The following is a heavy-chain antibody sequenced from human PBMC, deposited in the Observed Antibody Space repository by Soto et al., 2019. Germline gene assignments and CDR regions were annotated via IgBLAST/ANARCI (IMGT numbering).Heavy chain of an antibody. CDR2: ISYDGSNK. Sequence: GGSLRLSCAASGFTFSSYGMHWVRQAPGKGLEWVAVISYDGSNKYYADSVKGRFTISRDNSKNTLYLQMNSLRAEDTAVYYCAKDGADFWSGYYPDPFDYWGQGTLVTVSS. CDR1: GFTFSSYG. J-gene: IGHJ4*02. CDR3: AKDGADFWSGYYPDPFDY. V-gene: IGHV3-30*18. D-gene: IGHD3-3*01.